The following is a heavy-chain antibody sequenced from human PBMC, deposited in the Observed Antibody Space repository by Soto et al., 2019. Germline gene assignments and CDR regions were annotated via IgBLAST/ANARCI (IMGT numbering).Heavy chain of an antibody. CDR3: ARGAAAAGTYYYYYGMDV. J-gene: IGHJ6*02. D-gene: IGHD6-13*01. CDR2: IYYSGST. V-gene: IGHV4-59*01. CDR1: GGSISSYY. Sequence: SETLSLTCTVSGGSISSYYWSWIRQPPGKGLEWIGYIYYSGSTNYNPSLKSRVTISVDTSKNQFSLKLSSVTAADTAVYYCARGAAAAGTYYYYYGMDVWGQGTTVTVSS.